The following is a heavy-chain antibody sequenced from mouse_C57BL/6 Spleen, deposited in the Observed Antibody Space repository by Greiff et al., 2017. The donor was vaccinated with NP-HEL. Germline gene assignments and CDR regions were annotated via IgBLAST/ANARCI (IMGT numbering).Heavy chain of an antibody. CDR3: AGGGGTWFAY. CDR1: GYAFSSSW. J-gene: IGHJ3*01. V-gene: IGHV1-82*01. Sequence: VQLQQSGPELVKPGASVKISCKASGYAFSSSWMNWVKQRPGKGLEWIGRIYPGDGDTNYNGKLKGKVTLSADKASSTAYMQLSSLTSEDSALYFCAGGGGTWFAYWGQGTLVTVSA. CDR2: IYPGDGDT.